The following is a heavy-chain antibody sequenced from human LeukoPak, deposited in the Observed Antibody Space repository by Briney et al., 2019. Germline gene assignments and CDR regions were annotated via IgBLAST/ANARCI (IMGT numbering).Heavy chain of an antibody. J-gene: IGHJ4*02. V-gene: IGHV3-23*01. CDR3: AKGGSSGWYDEFDY. CDR1: GFLFSSYA. Sequence: GGSLRLFCAASGFLFSSYAMSWVRQAPGKGLQWVSDVSGSGGSTYYADSVKGRFTVSRDNSNNTLYLQMNHLRAEGSAVYYCAKGGSSGWYDEFDYWGQGTLVTVSS. D-gene: IGHD6-19*01. CDR2: VSGSGGST.